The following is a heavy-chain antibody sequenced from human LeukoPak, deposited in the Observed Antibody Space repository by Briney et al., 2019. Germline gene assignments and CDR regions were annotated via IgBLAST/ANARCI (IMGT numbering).Heavy chain of an antibody. CDR1: GYSISSGNY. CDR3: ARQRLTYYYGSGSYRT. V-gene: IGHV4-38-2*02. J-gene: IGHJ5*02. CDR2: INHSGST. D-gene: IGHD3-10*01. Sequence: SETLSLTCTVSGYSISSGNYWDWIRQPPGKGLEWIGEINHSGSTNYNPSLKSRVTISVDTSKNQSSLKLSSVTAADTAVYYCARQRLTYYYGSGSYRTWGQGTLVTVSS.